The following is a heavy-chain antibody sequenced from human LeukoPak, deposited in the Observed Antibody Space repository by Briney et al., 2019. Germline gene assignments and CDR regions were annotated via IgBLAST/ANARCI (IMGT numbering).Heavy chain of an antibody. Sequence: GGSLRLSCAASGFTFSSHAMSWVRQTPGKGLEWVSAITSSGDNTYYSDSVKGRFTISRDNSKNTLYLQMNSLRVEDTAVYFCAKNYASGRGVPYAMDVWGQGTTVTVAS. CDR3: AKNYASGRGVPYAMDV. V-gene: IGHV3-23*01. J-gene: IGHJ6*02. D-gene: IGHD3-10*01. CDR1: GFTFSSHA. CDR2: ITSSGDNT.